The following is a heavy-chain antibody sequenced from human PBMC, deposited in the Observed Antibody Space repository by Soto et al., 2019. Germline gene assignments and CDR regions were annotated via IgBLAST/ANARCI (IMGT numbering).Heavy chain of an antibody. CDR3: ARGSRLTSIPARRPIDY. D-gene: IGHD6-6*01. CDR1: GGSFSGYY. Sequence: SETLSLTCAVYGGSFSGYYWSWIRQPPGKGLEWIGEINHSGSTNYNPSLKSRVTISVDTSKNQFSLKLSSVTAADTAVYYCARGSRLTSIPARRPIDYRGQGTLVTVSS. V-gene: IGHV4-34*01. CDR2: INHSGST. J-gene: IGHJ4*02.